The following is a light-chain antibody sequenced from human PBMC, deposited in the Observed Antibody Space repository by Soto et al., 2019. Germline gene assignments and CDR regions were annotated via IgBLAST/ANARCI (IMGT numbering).Light chain of an antibody. CDR3: SSYTSSSTLVI. CDR1: SSDVGGYNY. Sequence: QSALTQPASVSGSPGQSITISCTGTSSDVGGYNYVSWYQQNPGKAPKLMIYDVSNRPSGVSNRFSGSKSGNTASLTISGLPAEDEDDYYCSSYTSSSTLVIFGGGTKLTVL. V-gene: IGLV2-14*01. CDR2: DVS. J-gene: IGLJ2*01.